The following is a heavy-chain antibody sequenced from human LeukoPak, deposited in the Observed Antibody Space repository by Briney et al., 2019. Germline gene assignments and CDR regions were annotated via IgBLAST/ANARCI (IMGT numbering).Heavy chain of an antibody. CDR2: ISYDGSNK. V-gene: IGHV3-30*18. CDR3: AKGRSGSSWYLDY. J-gene: IGHJ4*02. D-gene: IGHD6-13*01. Sequence: GGSLRLSCAASGFTFSSYGMHWVRQAPGKGLEWVAVISYDGSNKYYADSVKGRFTISRDNSKNTLYLQMNSLRAEDTAVYYCAKGRSGSSWYLDYWGQGTLVTVSS. CDR1: GFTFSSYG.